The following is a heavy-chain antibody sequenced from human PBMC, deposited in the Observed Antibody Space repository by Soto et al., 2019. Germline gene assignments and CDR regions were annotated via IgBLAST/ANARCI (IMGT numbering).Heavy chain of an antibody. J-gene: IGHJ5*02. V-gene: IGHV3-33*01. CDR3: ASWRLQGFDP. CDR2: IWYDGSNK. D-gene: IGHD4-4*01. Sequence: QVQLVESGGGVVQPGRSLRLSCAASGFTFSSYGMHWVRQAPGKGLEWVAVIWYDGSNKYYADSVEGRFTISRDNSKNTLYLQMNSLRAEDTAVYYCASWRLQGFDPWGQGTLVTVSS. CDR1: GFTFSSYG.